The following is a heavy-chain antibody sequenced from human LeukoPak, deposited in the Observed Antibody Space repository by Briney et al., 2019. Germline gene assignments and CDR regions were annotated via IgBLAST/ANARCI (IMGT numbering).Heavy chain of an antibody. CDR1: GFTFSDYY. J-gene: IGHJ4*02. D-gene: IGHD6-19*01. Sequence: GGSLRLSCAASGFTFSDYYMSWLRQAPGKGLEWVSYISSSGSTIYYADSVKGRFTISRDNAKNSLYLQMNSLRAEDTAVYYCARKVVGQWLETFFDYWGQGTLVTVSS. CDR2: ISSSGSTI. CDR3: ARKVVGQWLETFFDY. V-gene: IGHV3-11*01.